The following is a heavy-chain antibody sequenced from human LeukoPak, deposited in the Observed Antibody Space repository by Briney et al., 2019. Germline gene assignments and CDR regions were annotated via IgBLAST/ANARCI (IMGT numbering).Heavy chain of an antibody. CDR2: IRQDGSEK. J-gene: IGHJ3*02. CDR3: ARDGPTDVGGPRAFDI. CDR1: GFTFSSYW. D-gene: IGHD3-16*01. Sequence: GSLRLSCVVSGFTFSSYWMSWVRQAPGKGLEWVANIRQDGSEKYCLDSVNGRFSISRDNAKNSLSLQMNRLRAEDTAVYYCARDGPTDVGGPRAFDIWGQGTMVVVSS. V-gene: IGHV3-7*01.